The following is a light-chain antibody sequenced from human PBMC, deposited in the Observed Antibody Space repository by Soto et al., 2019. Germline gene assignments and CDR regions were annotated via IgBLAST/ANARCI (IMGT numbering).Light chain of an antibody. V-gene: IGKV4-1*01. Sequence: DIVMTQSPDSLAVSLGERATINCKSSQSVLYSSNNKNYLAWYQQKPGQPPKLLIYWASTRESGVPDRFSGSGSGTDFTLTISSLQAEDVAVYYCQQDYSTPLTFGGATKLEIK. CDR2: WAS. J-gene: IGKJ4*01. CDR1: QSVLYSSNNKNY. CDR3: QQDYSTPLT.